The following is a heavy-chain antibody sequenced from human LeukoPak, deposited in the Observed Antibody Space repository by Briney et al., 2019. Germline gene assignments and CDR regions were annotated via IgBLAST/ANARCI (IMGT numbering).Heavy chain of an antibody. D-gene: IGHD3-10*01. CDR1: GFTFSSHG. CDR2: ISGNGDST. Sequence: GGSLRLSCAASGFTFSSHGMNWVRQAPGTRLEYVSAISGNGDSTYYADSVKGRFTISRDSSKSTLYLQMGSLRHEDMAIYYCTRVGNSGSFDYWGQGTLVTVSS. V-gene: IGHV3-64*02. CDR3: TRVGNSGSFDY. J-gene: IGHJ4*02.